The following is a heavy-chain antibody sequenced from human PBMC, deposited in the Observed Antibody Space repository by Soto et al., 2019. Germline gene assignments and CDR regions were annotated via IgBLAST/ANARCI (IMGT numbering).Heavy chain of an antibody. CDR3: TTDRQLPPNYYYYYGMDV. V-gene: IGHV3-15*01. CDR2: IKSKTDGGTT. J-gene: IGHJ6*02. Sequence: PVGSLRLSCAASGFTFSNAWMSWVRQAPGKGLEWVGRIKSKTDGGTTDYAAPVKGRFTISRDDSKNTLYLQMNSLKTEDTAVYYCTTDRQLPPNYYYYYGMDVWGQGTTVTVSS. D-gene: IGHD6-6*01. CDR1: GFTFSNAW.